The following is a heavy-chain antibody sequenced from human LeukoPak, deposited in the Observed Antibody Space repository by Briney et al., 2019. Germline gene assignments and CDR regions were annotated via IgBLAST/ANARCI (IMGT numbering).Heavy chain of an antibody. CDR1: GGTFSSYA. V-gene: IGHV1-69*13. J-gene: IGHJ4*02. CDR3: ARVGDWNDPAFDY. Sequence: SVKVSCKASGGTFSSYAISRVRQAPGQGLEWMGGIIPIFGTANYAQKFQGRVTITADESTSTAYMELSSLRSEDTPVYYCARVGDWNDPAFDYWGQGTLVTVSS. D-gene: IGHD1-1*01. CDR2: IIPIFGTA.